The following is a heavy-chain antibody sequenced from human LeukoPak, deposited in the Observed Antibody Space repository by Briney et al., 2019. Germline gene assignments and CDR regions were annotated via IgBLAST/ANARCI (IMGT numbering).Heavy chain of an antibody. CDR1: GFTFSTFA. CDR2: VSSGSSTI. CDR3: TRVRGSFEELDY. Sequence: GGSLRLSCAASGFTFSTFAMSWVRQAPGKGLEWISYVSSGSSTINYAGSVKGRFTISRDNAKNSLFLQMDSLRAEDTAMYYCTRVRGSFEELDYWGQGTLVTVSS. J-gene: IGHJ4*02. D-gene: IGHD1-26*01. V-gene: IGHV3-48*01.